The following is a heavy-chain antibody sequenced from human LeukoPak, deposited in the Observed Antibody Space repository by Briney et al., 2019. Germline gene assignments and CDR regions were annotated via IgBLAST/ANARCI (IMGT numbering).Heavy chain of an antibody. Sequence: PGGSLRLSCAASGFTVSSNYMSWVRQAPGKGLEWVSVIYSGGSTYYADSVKGRFTISRDNSKNTLYLQMNSLRAEDTAVYYCARDREDCGERGVFDIWGQGTMVTVSS. D-gene: IGHD4-17*01. CDR1: GFTVSSNY. CDR2: IYSGGST. J-gene: IGHJ3*02. CDR3: ARDREDCGERGVFDI. V-gene: IGHV3-66*01.